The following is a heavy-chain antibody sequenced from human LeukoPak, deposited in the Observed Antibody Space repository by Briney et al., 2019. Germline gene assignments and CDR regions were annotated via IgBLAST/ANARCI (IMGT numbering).Heavy chain of an antibody. CDR3: ARSAEVFHIYYYYYGMDA. CDR2: IIPIFGTA. V-gene: IGHV1-69*01. J-gene: IGHJ6*02. CDR1: GGTFSSYA. Sequence: GASVKVSCKASGGTFSSYAISWVRQAPGQGLEWMGGIIPIFGTANYAQKFQGRVTITADESTSTAYMELSSLRSEDTAVYYCARSAEVFHIYYYYYGMDAWGQGTTVTVSS. D-gene: IGHD2-21*01.